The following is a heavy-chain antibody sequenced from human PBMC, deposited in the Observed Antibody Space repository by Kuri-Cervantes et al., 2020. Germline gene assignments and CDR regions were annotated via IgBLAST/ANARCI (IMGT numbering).Heavy chain of an antibody. V-gene: IGHV1-18*01. CDR1: GHTFTNYG. D-gene: IGHD3-10*01. CDR2: ISAHNGNT. Sequence: ASVKVSCKASGHTFTNYGISWVRQAPGQGLEWMGWISAHNGNTKYAQKLQGRVTVTTDTSTSTAYMELRSLRSDDTAVYYCARDSEGAWYGSGSRPFDYWGQGTLVTVSS. CDR3: ARDSEGAWYGSGSRPFDY. J-gene: IGHJ4*02.